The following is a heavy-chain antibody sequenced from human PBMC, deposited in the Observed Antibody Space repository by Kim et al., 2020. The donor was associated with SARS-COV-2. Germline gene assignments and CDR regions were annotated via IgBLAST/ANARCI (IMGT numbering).Heavy chain of an antibody. J-gene: IGHJ6*02. CDR1: GGSFSGYC. CDR2: INHSGST. V-gene: IGHV4-34*01. D-gene: IGHD6-13*01. CDR3: ARGLLSSSPYYYYGMDV. Sequence: SETLSLTCAVYGGSFSGYCWRCLLQHPGKGLVWIGEINHSGSTNYNPSLKSRVTISVDTSKNQFSLKLSSVTAADTAVYYCARGLLSSSPYYYYGMDVWGQGATVTVSS.